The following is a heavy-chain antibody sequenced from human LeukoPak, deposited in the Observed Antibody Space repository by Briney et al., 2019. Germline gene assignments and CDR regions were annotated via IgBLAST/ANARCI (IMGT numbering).Heavy chain of an antibody. Sequence: SETLSLTCTVSGGSISSGDYYWSWIRQPPGKGLEWIGYIYYSGSTNYNPSLKSRVTISVDTSKNQLSLKLSSVTAADTAVYYCASGGARYCSSTSCYTNYFDYWGQGTLVTVSS. CDR2: IYYSGST. CDR1: GGSISSGDYY. CDR3: ASGGARYCSSTSCYTNYFDY. V-gene: IGHV4-61*08. J-gene: IGHJ4*02. D-gene: IGHD2-2*02.